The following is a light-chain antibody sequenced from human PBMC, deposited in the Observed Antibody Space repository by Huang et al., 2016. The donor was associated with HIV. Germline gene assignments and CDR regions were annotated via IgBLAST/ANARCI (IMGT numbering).Light chain of an antibody. CDR1: QDISSA. J-gene: IGKJ2*01. CDR2: AAS. V-gene: IGKV1-NL1*01. Sequence: IQMTQSPSSLSASVGDRVTITCRASQDISSALNWYQQEPGKAPKLLLYAASRLQSGVPSRFSGSGSGTEYILTISSLQPEDFATYYCQQYYASMYTFGQGTKLEIK. CDR3: QQYYASMYT.